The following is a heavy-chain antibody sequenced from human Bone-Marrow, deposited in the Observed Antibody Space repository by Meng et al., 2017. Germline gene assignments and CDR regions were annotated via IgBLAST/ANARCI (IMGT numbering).Heavy chain of an antibody. J-gene: IGHJ4*02. D-gene: IGHD1-1*01. CDR2: ISSSSSYI. CDR3: AWDDRAKFDY. CDR1: GFTFSSYS. V-gene: IGHV3-21*03. Sequence: EGELVGSGGGLVKPGGSLRLSCAASGFTFSSYSMNWVRQAPGKGLEWVSSISSSSSYIYYADSVKGRFTISRDNAKNSLYLQMNSLKIEDTAVYYCAWDDRAKFDYWGQGTLVTVSS.